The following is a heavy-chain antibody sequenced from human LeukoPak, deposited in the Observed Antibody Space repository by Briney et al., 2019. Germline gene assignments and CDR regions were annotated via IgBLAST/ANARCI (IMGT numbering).Heavy chain of an antibody. D-gene: IGHD6-13*01. CDR1: GVTFSSYS. J-gene: IGHJ4*02. CDR2: ISSCRSTI. Sequence: PGGSLRLSCAASGVTFSSYSMNGVRQAPGKGLEGVSYISSCRSTIYYADSVKGRFTISRDNAKNSLYLQMNSLRAEDTAVYYCARGSSWYDIDYWGQGTLVTVSS. CDR3: ARGSSWYDIDY. V-gene: IGHV3-48*01.